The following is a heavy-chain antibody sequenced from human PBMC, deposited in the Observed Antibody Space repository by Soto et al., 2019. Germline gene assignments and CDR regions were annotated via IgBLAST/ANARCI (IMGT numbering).Heavy chain of an antibody. CDR3: ARDWPRYCSSTSCYGGDY. CDR1: GYTFTSYG. D-gene: IGHD2-2*01. Sequence: ASVKVSCKASGYTFTSYGISWVRQAPGQGLEWMGWISAYNGNTNYAQKLQGRVTMTTDTSTSTAYMELRSLRSDDTAVYYCARDWPRYCSSTSCYGGDYWGQGTLVTVSS. V-gene: IGHV1-18*01. J-gene: IGHJ4*02. CDR2: ISAYNGNT.